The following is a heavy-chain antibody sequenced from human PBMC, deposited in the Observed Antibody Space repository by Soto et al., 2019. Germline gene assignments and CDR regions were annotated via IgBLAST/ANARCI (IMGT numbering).Heavy chain of an antibody. CDR2: IHYSGNT. CDR3: ATNHDDISGRTPLLFDS. D-gene: IGHD3-22*01. CDR1: GDSIGTGGYY. V-gene: IGHV4-31*03. J-gene: IGHJ4*02. Sequence: QVQLQESGPGLVKPSQTLSLTCTVSGDSIGTGGYYWDWIRQHPGKGPALIGYIHYSGNTYYNPSLKSRRTISIDTSKNQFSLHLSSVTAADTAVYYCATNHDDISGRTPLLFDSWGQGTLVTVSS.